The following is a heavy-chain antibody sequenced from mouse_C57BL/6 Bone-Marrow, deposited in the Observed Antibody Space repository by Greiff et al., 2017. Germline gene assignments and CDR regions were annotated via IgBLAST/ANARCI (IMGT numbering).Heavy chain of an antibody. J-gene: IGHJ1*03. CDR2: IYPRDGST. V-gene: IGHV1-81*01. CDR1: GYTFTSYG. CDR3: ARDYGSSYWYFDV. D-gene: IGHD1-1*01. Sequence: VQLQQSGAELARPGASVKLSCKASGYTFTSYGISWVKQRTGQGLEWIGEIYPRDGSTKYNEKFKGKATLTVDTSSSTAYRELHSLTSEDSAVYFCARDYGSSYWYFDVWGTGTTVTVSS.